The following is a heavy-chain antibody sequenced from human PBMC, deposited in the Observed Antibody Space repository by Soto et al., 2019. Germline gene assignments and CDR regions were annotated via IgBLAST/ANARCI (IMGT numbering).Heavy chain of an antibody. D-gene: IGHD3-10*01. V-gene: IGHV3-66*01. Sequence: GGSLRLSCVAAGLSLSSHYSNWVRQTPGKGLEWVSIVFSGGSTYYADSVQGRFTISRDNARDTLYLQMNRLRVEDSGVYYCAKIYGSGSYFWGQGTLVTVSS. CDR1: GLSLSSHY. CDR3: AKIYGSGSYF. J-gene: IGHJ4*01. CDR2: VFSGGST.